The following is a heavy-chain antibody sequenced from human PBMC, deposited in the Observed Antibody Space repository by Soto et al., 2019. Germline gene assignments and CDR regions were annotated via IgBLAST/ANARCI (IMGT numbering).Heavy chain of an antibody. Sequence: GGSLRLSCAASGFTFSSYAMHWVRQAPGKGLEWVAVISYDGSNKYYADSVKGRFTISRDNSKNTLYLQMNSLRAEDTAVYYCARGHDTVTTIRYYYYYGMDVWGQGTTVTVSS. CDR1: GFTFSSYA. V-gene: IGHV3-30-3*01. CDR3: ARGHDTVTTIRYYYYYGMDV. CDR2: ISYDGSNK. D-gene: IGHD4-17*01. J-gene: IGHJ6*02.